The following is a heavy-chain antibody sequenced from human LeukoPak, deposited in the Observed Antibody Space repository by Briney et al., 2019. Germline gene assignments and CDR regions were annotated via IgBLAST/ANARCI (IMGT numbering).Heavy chain of an antibody. D-gene: IGHD1-26*01. V-gene: IGHV4-4*09. Sequence: SETLSLTRTLSGGSLSGYYWSWIRQPPGEGLGWIGYIYTSGSTNYNPSLKSRVTISVDTSKNQFSLRLSSVTAADTAMYVCARAYSRSYSHIDDWGQGTLVTVSS. CDR1: GGSLSGYY. J-gene: IGHJ4*02. CDR3: ARAYSRSYSHIDD. CDR2: IYTSGST.